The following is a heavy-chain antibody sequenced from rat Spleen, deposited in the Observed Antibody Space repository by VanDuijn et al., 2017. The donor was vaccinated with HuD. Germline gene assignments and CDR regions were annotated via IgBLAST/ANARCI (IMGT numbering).Heavy chain of an antibody. CDR3: TTQWELYH. V-gene: IGHV5-34*01. CDR2: ISSHSGTI. D-gene: IGHD5-1*01. Sequence: EVQLVESGGGLVQPGRSMKLSCAASGFTFSDYGMNWIRQAPGKGLEWVAYISSHSGTIYYADTVKGRFTISRDDAKSTLYLQMNRLRAEDTATYYCTTQWELYHWGQGVMVTVSS. J-gene: IGHJ2*01. CDR1: GFTFSDYG.